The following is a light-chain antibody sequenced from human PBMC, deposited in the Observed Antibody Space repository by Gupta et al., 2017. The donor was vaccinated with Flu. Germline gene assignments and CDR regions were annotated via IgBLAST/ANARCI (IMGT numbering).Light chain of an antibody. J-gene: IGLJ1*01. CDR3: CSYASSTLYV. CDR1: SSDVGFSKH. V-gene: IGLV2-23*01. CDR2: EDT. Sequence: QSALAQPASVSGSPGQSITTSCTGTSSDVGFSKHVSWYQLHPGRAPKLLIYEDTKRPSGVSERFSGSKSGSTASLTISGLQAEDEADYYCCSYASSTLYVFGTGTKVTFI.